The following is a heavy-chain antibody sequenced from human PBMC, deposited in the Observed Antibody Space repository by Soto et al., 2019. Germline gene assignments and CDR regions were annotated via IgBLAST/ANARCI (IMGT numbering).Heavy chain of an antibody. J-gene: IGHJ4*02. D-gene: IGHD1-26*01. V-gene: IGHV3-21*01. CDR2: ISSSSSYI. CDR3: ARETNGVGATSAGIDY. Sequence: EVQLVESGGGLVKPGGSLRLSCAASGFTFSSYSMNWVRQAPGKGLEWVSSISSSSSYIYYADSVKGRFTISRDNAKNSLYLQMNSLRAEDTAVYYCARETNGVGATSAGIDYWGQGTLVTVSS. CDR1: GFTFSSYS.